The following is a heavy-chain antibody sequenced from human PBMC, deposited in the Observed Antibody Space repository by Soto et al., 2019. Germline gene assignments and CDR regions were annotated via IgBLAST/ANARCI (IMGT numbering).Heavy chain of an antibody. CDR1: GGSISSSSYY. CDR3: ARLPPYGDYVMGGHGYFDY. J-gene: IGHJ4*02. CDR2: IYYSGST. V-gene: IGHV4-39*01. D-gene: IGHD4-17*01. Sequence: QLQLQESGPGLVKPSETLSLTCTVSGGSISSSSYYWGWIRQPPGKGLEWIGSIYYSGSTYYNPSLKSRLTISLDTSKYHIARNLSSVTPPDTAVYYCARLPPYGDYVMGGHGYFDYWGQGTLVTVSS.